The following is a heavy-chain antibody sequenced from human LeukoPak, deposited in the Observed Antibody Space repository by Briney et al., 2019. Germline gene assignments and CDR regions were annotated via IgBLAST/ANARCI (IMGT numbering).Heavy chain of an antibody. CDR3: ARYFGRWDFDY. Sequence: PSETLSLICTVSGGSISSGSYYWSWIRQPAGKGLEWIGRIYTSGSTNYNPSLKSRVTISVDTSKNQFSLKLSSVTAADTAVYYCARYFGRWDFDYWGQGTLVTVSS. CDR2: IYTSGST. V-gene: IGHV4-61*02. J-gene: IGHJ4*02. D-gene: IGHD3-9*01. CDR1: GGSISSGSYY.